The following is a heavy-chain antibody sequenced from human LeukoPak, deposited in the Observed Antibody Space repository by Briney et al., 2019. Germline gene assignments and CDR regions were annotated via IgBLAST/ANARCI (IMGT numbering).Heavy chain of an antibody. J-gene: IGHJ4*01. CDR3: AKLVWSSRKFDY. CDR1: GFTFSSYA. Sequence: GGSLRLSYAASGFTFSSYAMSWVRQAPGKGLEWVSTISDTGGSTHLANSVKGRFSISRDNSKNSLYLQMNSLRAEDTAVYYCAKLVWSSRKFDYWGHGTLVTVSS. V-gene: IGHV3-23*01. CDR2: ISDTGGST. D-gene: IGHD2-21*01.